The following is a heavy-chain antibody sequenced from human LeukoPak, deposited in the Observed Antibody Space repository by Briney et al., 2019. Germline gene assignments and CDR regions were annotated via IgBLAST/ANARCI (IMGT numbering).Heavy chain of an antibody. Sequence: GGSLRLSCAASGFTFSSLGMQWVRQAPGKGLEWVSHITGGGGSTDYADSVKGRFTISRDNAKNSLYLQMNSLRAEDTAAYYCAKSSMGYCASGVCRDFDYWGQGTLVTVSS. V-gene: IGHV3-23*01. J-gene: IGHJ4*02. CDR1: GFTFSSLG. CDR3: AKSSMGYCASGVCRDFDY. CDR2: ITGGGGST. D-gene: IGHD2-8*01.